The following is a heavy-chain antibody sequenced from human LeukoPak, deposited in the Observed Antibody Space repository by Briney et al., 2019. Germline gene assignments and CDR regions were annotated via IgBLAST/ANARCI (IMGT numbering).Heavy chain of an antibody. CDR1: GDSISIFY. J-gene: IGHJ5*02. V-gene: IGHV4-4*07. CDR2: IHTRGSA. D-gene: IGHD6-13*01. CDR3: AREGTVAGP. Sequence: SETLSLTCTLSGDSISIFYWSWIRQPAGEGRQWIGRIHTRGSANYNPSLKSRVTMSVDTSKNQFSLKLTSVTAADTAVYYCAREGTVAGPWGQGALVTVSS.